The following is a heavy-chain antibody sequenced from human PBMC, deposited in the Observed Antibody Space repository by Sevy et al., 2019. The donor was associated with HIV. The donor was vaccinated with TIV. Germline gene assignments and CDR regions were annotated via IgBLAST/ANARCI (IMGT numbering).Heavy chain of an antibody. J-gene: IGHJ4*02. V-gene: IGHV4-59*01. CDR2: VFSSGNT. CDR1: GGSISGYH. D-gene: IGHD3-9*01. Sequence: SETLSLTCSVSGGSISGYHWSWIRRPPGKGLQWVGCVFSSGNTKYNPSLKSRVTISADTSKSHFSLKLTSATTADTAVYFCARSGDLGFFDLGFDYWGQGTLVTVSS. CDR3: ARSGDLGFFDLGFDY.